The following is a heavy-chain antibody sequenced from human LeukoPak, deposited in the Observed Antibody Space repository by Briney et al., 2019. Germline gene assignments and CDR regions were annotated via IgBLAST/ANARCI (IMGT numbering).Heavy chain of an antibody. V-gene: IGHV3-21*01. J-gene: IGHJ4*02. CDR1: GFTFSSYS. Sequence: GGSLRLSCAASGFTFSSYSMNWVRQAPGKGLEWVSSISSSSYIYYADSVKGRFTISRDNAKNSLYLQMNSLRAEDTAVYYCARDADSSGWLYFDYWGQGTLVTVSS. CDR2: ISSSSYI. D-gene: IGHD6-19*01. CDR3: ARDADSSGWLYFDY.